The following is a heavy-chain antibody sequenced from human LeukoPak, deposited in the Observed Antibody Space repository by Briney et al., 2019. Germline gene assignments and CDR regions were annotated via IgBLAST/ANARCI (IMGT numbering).Heavy chain of an antibody. D-gene: IGHD5-18*01. Sequence: KPSETLSLTCTVFGASVSSGSYYWSWIRQPPGKGLEWIGYIYYSGSTNYNPSLKSRVTISVDTSKNQFSLKLSSVTAADTAVYYCARGSRGYSYGWGQGTLVTVSS. CDR2: IYYSGST. CDR3: ARGSRGYSYG. J-gene: IGHJ1*01. CDR1: GASVSSGSYY. V-gene: IGHV4-61*01.